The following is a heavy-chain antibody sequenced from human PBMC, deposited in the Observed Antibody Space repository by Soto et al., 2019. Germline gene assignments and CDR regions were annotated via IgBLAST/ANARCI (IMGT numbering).Heavy chain of an antibody. CDR2: ISAYDANT. CDR3: ARDSVGATTYYYYGMDV. D-gene: IGHD1-26*01. Sequence: ASVKVSCKAPGYTFTSYGISWVRQAPGQGLEWMGWISAYDANTNYAQKLQGRVTMTTDTSTSTAYMELRSLRSDDTAVYYCARDSVGATTYYYYGMDVWGQGTTVTVS. J-gene: IGHJ6*02. CDR1: GYTFTSYG. V-gene: IGHV1-18*01.